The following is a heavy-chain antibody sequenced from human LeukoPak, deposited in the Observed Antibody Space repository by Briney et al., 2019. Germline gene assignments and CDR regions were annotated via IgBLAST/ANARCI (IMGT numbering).Heavy chain of an antibody. V-gene: IGHV3-11*05. CDR3: ARDDRFDGSGHYSAFDV. CDR1: GFTFSDFY. CDR2: ISSSSSHT. D-gene: IGHD3-22*01. J-gene: IGHJ3*01. Sequence: GGSLRLSCAASGFTFSDFYMNWIRQAPGKGLGWISFISSSSSHTNYADSVKGRFTISRDNAKNSLFLQMNSLRDEDTAVYYCARDDRFDGSGHYSAFDVWGQGTMVTVSS.